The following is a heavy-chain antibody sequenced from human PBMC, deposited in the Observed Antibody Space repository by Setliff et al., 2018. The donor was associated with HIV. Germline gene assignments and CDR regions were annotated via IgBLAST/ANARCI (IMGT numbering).Heavy chain of an antibody. CDR2: IYYSGST. D-gene: IGHD3-22*01. CDR3: ARVPNYYDSSGYYDS. J-gene: IGHJ5*01. CDR1: GDSVNDRSYF. V-gene: IGHV4-61*01. Sequence: SETLSLTCTVSGDSVNDRSYFWGWIRQPPGKGLEWIGYIYYSGSTNYNPSLKSRVTISVDTSKNQFSLKLNSVTAADTAVYYCARVPNYYDSSGYYDSWGQGTLVTVSS.